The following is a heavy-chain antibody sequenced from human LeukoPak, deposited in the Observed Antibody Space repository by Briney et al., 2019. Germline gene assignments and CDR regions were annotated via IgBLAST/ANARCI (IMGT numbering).Heavy chain of an antibody. V-gene: IGHV4-59*01. Sequence: PSETLSLTCTVSGGSISSYYWSWIQQPPGKGLEWIGYIYYSGSTNYNPSLKSRVTISVDTSKNQFSLKLSSVTAADTAVYYCARDSGWWRFDFWGQGTLVTVSS. CDR2: IYYSGST. CDR1: GGSISSYY. CDR3: ARDSGWWRFDF. D-gene: IGHD6-13*01. J-gene: IGHJ4*02.